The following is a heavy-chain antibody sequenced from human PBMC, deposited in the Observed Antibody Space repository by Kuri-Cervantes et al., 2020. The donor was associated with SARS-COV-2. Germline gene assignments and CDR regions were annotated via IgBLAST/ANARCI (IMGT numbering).Heavy chain of an antibody. D-gene: IGHD3-22*01. Sequence: AAVQVSCKACGYTFTPYYMHWVRQAPGQGVEWMGWINPNSGGTNYAQKSQGWVNMTRDTSISTVYMELSRLRSDATAVYYCARTTAFRRLVVISQGGSFDIRGQGTMVTVSS. CDR2: INPNSGGT. CDR1: GYTFTPYY. V-gene: IGHV1-2*04. J-gene: IGHJ3*02. CDR3: ARTTAFRRLVVISQGGSFDI.